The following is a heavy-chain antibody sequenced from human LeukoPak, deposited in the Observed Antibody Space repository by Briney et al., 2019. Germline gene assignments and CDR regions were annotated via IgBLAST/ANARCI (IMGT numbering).Heavy chain of an antibody. D-gene: IGHD4-17*01. Sequence: GGSLRLSCAASGFTFSIYAMTWVRQAPGKGLEWVSAIGGRGGKTYYAGSVNGRFTISRDNSKNTLYLQMNSLGAEDTAVYYCAKPLHDYGDSYFDYWGQGTLVTVSS. V-gene: IGHV3-23*01. CDR3: AKPLHDYGDSYFDY. CDR1: GFTFSIYA. CDR2: IGGRGGKT. J-gene: IGHJ4*02.